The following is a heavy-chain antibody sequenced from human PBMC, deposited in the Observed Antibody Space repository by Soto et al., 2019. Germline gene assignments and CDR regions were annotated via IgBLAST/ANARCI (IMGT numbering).Heavy chain of an antibody. Sequence: EVQLVESGGRLVKPGGSLRLSCAASGFALSTYSIGWVRQAPGKGLEWVSFTFNFDGSLYYADSVKGRFAISRDNTKNSVYSQINSLIAEDTAVYYCASEEGYCGGGRCFRSDFDLWGQGTVVTVSS. CDR3: ASEEGYCGGGRCFRSDFDL. J-gene: IGHJ3*01. D-gene: IGHD2-15*01. CDR2: TFNFDGSL. CDR1: GFALSTYS. V-gene: IGHV3-21*01.